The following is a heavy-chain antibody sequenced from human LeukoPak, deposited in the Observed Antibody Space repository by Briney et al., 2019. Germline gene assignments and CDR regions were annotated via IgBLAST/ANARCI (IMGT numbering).Heavy chain of an antibody. CDR2: ISYDGSNK. J-gene: IGHJ4*02. CDR3: AKDSGSYLYYFDY. CDR1: GFTFSSYG. V-gene: IGHV3-30*18. Sequence: GGSLRLSCAAPGFTFSSYGMHWVRQAPGKGLEWVAVISYDGSNKYYADSVKGRFTISRDNSKNTLYLQMNSLRAEDTAVYYCAKDSGSYLYYFDYWGQGTLVTVSS. D-gene: IGHD1-26*01.